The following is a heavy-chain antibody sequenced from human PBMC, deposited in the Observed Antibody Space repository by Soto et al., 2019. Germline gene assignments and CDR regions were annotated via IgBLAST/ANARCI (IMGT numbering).Heavy chain of an antibody. D-gene: IGHD3-10*01. J-gene: IGHJ4*02. CDR3: ASSLGSHPNPFDY. CDR2: ISAYNGNT. CDR1: GYTFTSYA. Sequence: ASVKVSCKASGYTFTSYAMHWVRQAPGQGLEWMGWISAYNGNTNYAQKLQGRVTMTTDTSTSTAYMELRSLRSDDTAVYYCASSLGSHPNPFDYWGQGTLVTVSS. V-gene: IGHV1-18*01.